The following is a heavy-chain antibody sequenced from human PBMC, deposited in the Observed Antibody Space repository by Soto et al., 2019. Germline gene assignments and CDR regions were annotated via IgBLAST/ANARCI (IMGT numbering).Heavy chain of an antibody. D-gene: IGHD6-19*01. CDR1: GVSISGSSYY. J-gene: IGHJ1*01. CDR2: FYYSGST. CDR3: ARQGSGSAEYFQH. V-gene: IGHV4-39*01. Sequence: SETLSLTCTVSGVSISGSSYYWGWIRQPPGKGLEWIGSFYYSGSTYYNPSLKSRVTISVDTSKNQFSLKVSSVTAADTAVYYCARQGSGSAEYFQHWGQGTLVTVSS.